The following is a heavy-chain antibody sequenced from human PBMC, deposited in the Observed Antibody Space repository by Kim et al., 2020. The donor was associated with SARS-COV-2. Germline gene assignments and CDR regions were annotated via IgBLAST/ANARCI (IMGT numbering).Heavy chain of an antibody. D-gene: IGHD1-26*01. V-gene: IGHV1-2*02. Sequence: AQKFQGRVTMTRDTSISTAYMELSRLRSDDTAVYYCARGRIVGPLGWFDPWGQGTLVTVSS. J-gene: IGHJ5*02. CDR3: ARGRIVGPLGWFDP.